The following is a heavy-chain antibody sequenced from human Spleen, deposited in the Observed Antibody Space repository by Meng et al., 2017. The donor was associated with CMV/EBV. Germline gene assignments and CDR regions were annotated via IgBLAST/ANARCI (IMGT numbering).Heavy chain of an antibody. J-gene: IGHJ6*02. CDR1: ISSGGYY. CDR3: ARNKVSRRRGDYNYGMDV. Sequence: ISSGGYYWTWIRQHPGKGLEWIGHIYYSGTVYYNPSLKSRVAISVDTSKNQFSLKLSSVTAADTAVYYCARNKVSRRRGDYNYGMDVWGQGTTVTVSS. CDR2: IYYSGTV. V-gene: IGHV4-31*02. D-gene: IGHD6-6*01.